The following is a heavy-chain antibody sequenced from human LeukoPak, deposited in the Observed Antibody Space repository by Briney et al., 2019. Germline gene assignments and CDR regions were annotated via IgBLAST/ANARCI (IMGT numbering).Heavy chain of an antibody. CDR3: ARDVVPTYYYDSSGYSSLDY. Sequence: SVKVSCKASGGTFSSYAISWVRQAPGQGLEWMGGIIPIFGTANYAQKFQGRVTITADESTSTAYMELSSLRSEDTAVYYCARDVVPTYYYDSSGYSSLDYWGQGTLVTVSS. J-gene: IGHJ4*02. D-gene: IGHD3-22*01. CDR1: GGTFSSYA. V-gene: IGHV1-69*01. CDR2: IIPIFGTA.